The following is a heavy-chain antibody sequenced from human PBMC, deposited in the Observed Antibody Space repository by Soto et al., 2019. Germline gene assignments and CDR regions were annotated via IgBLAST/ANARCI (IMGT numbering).Heavy chain of an antibody. CDR3: ASAPGKLLVAPKFDY. V-gene: IGHV4-61*01. CDR2: IYPSGST. D-gene: IGHD2-2*01. Sequence: SEALSLTSSLSADSVTRYNYYWSWIRLSPGKGLEWIGYIYPSGSTNYIPSLKSRVPISVDTSKNQFALKLSSVTAADTAVYYCASAPGKLLVAPKFDYWGQGALVT. J-gene: IGHJ4*02. CDR1: ADSVTRYNYY.